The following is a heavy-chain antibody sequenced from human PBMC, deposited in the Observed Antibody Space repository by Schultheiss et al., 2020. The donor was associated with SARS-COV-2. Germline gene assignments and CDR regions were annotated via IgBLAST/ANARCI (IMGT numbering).Heavy chain of an antibody. J-gene: IGHJ3*02. D-gene: IGHD6-6*01. CDR1: GFTFNTHW. Sequence: AGSLRLSCAASGFTFNTHWMHWVRQAPGKGLVWVSRIESDETTTRYADSVKGRFTISRDNAKNTLYLQMNSLRAEDTAVYYCAREGGSSSGAFDIWGQGTMVTVSS. V-gene: IGHV3-74*01. CDR2: IESDETTT. CDR3: AREGGSSSGAFDI.